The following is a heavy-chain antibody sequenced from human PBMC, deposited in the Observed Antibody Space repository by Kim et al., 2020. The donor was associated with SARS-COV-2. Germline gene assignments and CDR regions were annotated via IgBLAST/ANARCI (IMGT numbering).Heavy chain of an antibody. CDR2: IYHSGST. V-gene: IGHV4-30-2*01. CDR3: ARSFGYDILTGWTDAFDI. Sequence: SETLSLTCAVSGGSISSGGYSWSWIRQPPGKGLEWIGYIYHSGSTYYNPSLKSLVTISVDRSKNQFSLKLSSVTAADTAVYYCARSFGYDILTGWTDAFDIWGQGTMVTVSS. D-gene: IGHD3-9*01. J-gene: IGHJ3*02. CDR1: GGSISSGGYS.